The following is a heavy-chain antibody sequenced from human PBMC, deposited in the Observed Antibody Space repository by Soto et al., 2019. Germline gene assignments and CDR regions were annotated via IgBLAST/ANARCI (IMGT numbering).Heavy chain of an antibody. CDR2: IYYGGST. CDR1: GGSISSYY. D-gene: IGHD6-19*01. CDR3: ARNSSGSEPSDY. J-gene: IGHJ4*02. Sequence: SETLSLTCTVSGGSISSYYWSWIRQPPGKGLEWIGYIYYGGSTNYNPSLKSRVTISVDTSKNQFSLKLSSVTAADTAVYYCARNSSGSEPSDYWGQGTLVTVSS. V-gene: IGHV4-59*01.